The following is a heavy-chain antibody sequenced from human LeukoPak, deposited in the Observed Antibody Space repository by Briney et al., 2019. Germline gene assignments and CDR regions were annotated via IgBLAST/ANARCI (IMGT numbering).Heavy chain of an antibody. CDR1: GFTFSSFG. D-gene: IGHD3-3*01. CDR2: IWYDGSNK. CDR3: ASNSFGSYYDFWSGSTY. Sequence: GRSLRLSCAASGFTFSSFGMHWVRQAPGKGLEWVAVIWYDGSNKYYTDSVKGRFTISRDNSKNTLYLQMNSLRAEDTAVYYCASNSFGSYYDFWSGSTYWGQGTLVTVS. V-gene: IGHV3-33*01. J-gene: IGHJ4*02.